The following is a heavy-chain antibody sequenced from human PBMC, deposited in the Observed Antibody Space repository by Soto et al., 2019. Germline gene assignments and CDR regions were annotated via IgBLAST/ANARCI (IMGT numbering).Heavy chain of an antibody. CDR3: ARYPWGSQWESLHYFDY. V-gene: IGHV4-61*01. Sequence: QVQLQESGPGLVKPSETLSLTCTVSGGSVSSNSYYWSWIRQPPGKALEWVGYVYYTGSTNYNPSLKNRVTISLDTYKNQFSLRLTSVTAADTAVYYCARYPWGSQWESLHYFDYWGQGTLVTVSS. D-gene: IGHD1-26*01. CDR1: GGSVSSNSYY. J-gene: IGHJ4*02. CDR2: VYYTGST.